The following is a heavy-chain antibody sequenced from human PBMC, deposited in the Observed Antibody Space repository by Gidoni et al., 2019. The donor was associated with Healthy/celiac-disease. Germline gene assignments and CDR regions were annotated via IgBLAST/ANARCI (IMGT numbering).Heavy chain of an antibody. Sequence: QVQLVESGGGVVQPGRSLRLSCAASGFPFSSYAMPWVRQAPGKGLEWVAVISYDGSNKYYADSVKGRFTISRENSKNTLYLQMNSLRAEDTAVYYCARVDTAMVVFDYWGQGTLVTVSS. V-gene: IGHV3-30-3*01. J-gene: IGHJ4*02. CDR1: GFPFSSYA. D-gene: IGHD5-18*01. CDR2: ISYDGSNK. CDR3: ARVDTAMVVFDY.